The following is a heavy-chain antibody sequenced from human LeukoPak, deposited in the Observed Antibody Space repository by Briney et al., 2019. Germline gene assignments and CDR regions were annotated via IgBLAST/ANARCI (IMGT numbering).Heavy chain of an antibody. CDR2: IYYSGST. D-gene: IGHD4-17*01. Sequence: PSETLSLTCTVSGGSISSSSYYWGWIRQPPGKGLEWIGSIYYSGSTYYNPSLKSRVTISVDTSKNQFSLKLSSVTAADTAVYYCARDSDSGYDPFPYDYGDPKYFQHWGQGTLVTVSS. V-gene: IGHV4-39*07. J-gene: IGHJ1*01. CDR3: ARDSDSGYDPFPYDYGDPKYFQH. CDR1: GGSISSSSYY.